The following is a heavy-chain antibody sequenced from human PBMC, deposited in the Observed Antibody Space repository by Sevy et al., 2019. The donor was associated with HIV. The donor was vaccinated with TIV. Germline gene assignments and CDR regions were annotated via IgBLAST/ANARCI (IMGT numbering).Heavy chain of an antibody. CDR1: GFTVSSNY. CDR2: IYSGGST. J-gene: IGHJ4*02. Sequence: GGSLRLSCAASGFTVSSNYMSWVRQAPGKGLEWVSVIYSGGSTYYADSVKGRFTISRDNSKNTLYLQMNSLRAEDTAVYYCAREDPTDPQSYYWGQGTLVTVSS. V-gene: IGHV3-53*01. D-gene: IGHD1-26*01. CDR3: AREDPTDPQSYY.